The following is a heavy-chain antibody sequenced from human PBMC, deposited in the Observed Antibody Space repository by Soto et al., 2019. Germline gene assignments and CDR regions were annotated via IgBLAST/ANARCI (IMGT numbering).Heavy chain of an antibody. J-gene: IGHJ4*02. CDR3: ATDYAVGATGLFDY. CDR1: GYTLTELS. D-gene: IGHD1-26*01. CDR2: FDPEDGET. V-gene: IGHV1-24*01. Sequence: ASVKVSCKVSGYTLTELSMHWVRQAPGKGLEWMGGFDPEDGETIYAQKFQGRVTMTEDTSTDTAYMELSSLRSEDTAVYYCATDYAVGATGLFDYWGQGTLVTVSS.